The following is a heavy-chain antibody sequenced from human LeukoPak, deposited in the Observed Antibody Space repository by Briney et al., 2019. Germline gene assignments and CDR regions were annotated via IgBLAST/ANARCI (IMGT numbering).Heavy chain of an antibody. CDR1: GGSISSYY. D-gene: IGHD3-10*01. CDR3: ARGLRYYGSGSYYHYYYYYMDV. CDR2: IYYSGNT. J-gene: IGHJ6*03. V-gene: IGHV4-59*01. Sequence: PSETLSLTCTVSGGSISSYYWSWIRQPPGKGLEWIGYIYYSGNTNYNPSLKSRATISVDTSKNQFSLKLSSVTAADTAVYYCARGLRYYGSGSYYHYYYYYMDVWGKGTTVTVSS.